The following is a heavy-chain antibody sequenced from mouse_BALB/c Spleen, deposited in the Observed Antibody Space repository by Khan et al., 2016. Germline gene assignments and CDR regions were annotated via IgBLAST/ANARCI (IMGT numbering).Heavy chain of an antibody. Sequence: EVQLVETGGGLVQPKGSLKLSCAASGFTFNTNAMNWVRQAPGKGLEWVARIRSKSNNYATYYADSVKDRFTISRDDSQSMLYLQMNNLKTEDTAMYYCGGGKKYGNLWFAYWGQETLVTVSA. V-gene: IGHV10S3*01. CDR1: GFTFNTNA. D-gene: IGHD2-10*02. CDR2: IRSKSNNYAT. J-gene: IGHJ3*01. CDR3: GGGKKYGNLWFAY.